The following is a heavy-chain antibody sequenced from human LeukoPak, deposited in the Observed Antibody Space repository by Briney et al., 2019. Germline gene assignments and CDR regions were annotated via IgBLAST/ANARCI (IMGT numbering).Heavy chain of an antibody. CDR1: GFTFSSYG. Sequence: GGSLRLSCAASGFTFSSYGMHWVRQAPGKGLEWVAFIRYDGSNKYYADSVKGRFTISRDNAKNSLYLQINSLRAEDTAVYYCARGHCNITSCFLPGNSYYFMDVWGKGTTVTISS. D-gene: IGHD2-2*01. J-gene: IGHJ6*03. V-gene: IGHV3-30*02. CDR3: ARGHCNITSCFLPGNSYYFMDV. CDR2: IRYDGSNK.